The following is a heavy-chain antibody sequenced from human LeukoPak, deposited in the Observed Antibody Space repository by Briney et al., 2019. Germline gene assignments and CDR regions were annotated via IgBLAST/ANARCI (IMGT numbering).Heavy chain of an antibody. J-gene: IGHJ6*03. Sequence: GASVKVSCKASGYTFTSYGISWVRQAPGQGLEWMGWISAYNGNTNYAQKLQGRVTMTTDTSTSTAYMELRSLRSDDTAVYYCARAPARGDYYYYMDVWGKGTTVTVSS. CDR3: ARAPARGDYYYYMDV. V-gene: IGHV1-18*01. CDR2: ISAYNGNT. D-gene: IGHD3-10*01. CDR1: GYTFTSYG.